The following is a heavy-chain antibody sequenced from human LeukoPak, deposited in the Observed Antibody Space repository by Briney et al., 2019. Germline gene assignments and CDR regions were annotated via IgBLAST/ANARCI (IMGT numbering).Heavy chain of an antibody. Sequence: ASVKVSCKASGYTFTSYGISWVRQAAGQRLEWMGLISAYNGNTNYAQKLQGRVTMTTDTSTSTAYMELRSLRSDDTAVYYCARDRTYIAAAGTGYFQHWGQGTLVTVSS. CDR3: ARDRTYIAAAGTGYFQH. V-gene: IGHV1-18*01. D-gene: IGHD6-13*01. CDR1: GYTFTSYG. CDR2: ISAYNGNT. J-gene: IGHJ1*01.